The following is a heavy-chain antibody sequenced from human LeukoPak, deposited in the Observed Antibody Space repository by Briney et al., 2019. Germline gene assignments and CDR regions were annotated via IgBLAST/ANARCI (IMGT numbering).Heavy chain of an antibody. D-gene: IGHD4-17*01. Sequence: SETLSLTXTVSGGSISSYYWSWIRQPPGKGLEWIGYIYYSGSTNYNPSLKSRVTISVDTSKNQFSLKLSSVTAADTAVYYCAREDHDYGDYTAFDIWGQGTMVTVSS. CDR1: GGSISSYY. V-gene: IGHV4-59*01. CDR3: AREDHDYGDYTAFDI. CDR2: IYYSGST. J-gene: IGHJ3*02.